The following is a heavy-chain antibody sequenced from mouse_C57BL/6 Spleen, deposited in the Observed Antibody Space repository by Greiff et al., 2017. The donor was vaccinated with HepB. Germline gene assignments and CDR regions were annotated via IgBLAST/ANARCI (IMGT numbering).Heavy chain of an antibody. J-gene: IGHJ4*01. Sequence: DVKLQESGPGLVKPSQSLSLTCSVTGYSITSGSYWTWIRQFPGNKLEWMGYISYDGSNNYNPSLKNRISITRDTSKNQFFLKLNSVTTEDTARYYCAGYAMGYWGQGTSVTVSS. V-gene: IGHV3-6*01. CDR2: ISYDGSN. CDR3: AGYAMGY. CDR1: GYSITSGSY.